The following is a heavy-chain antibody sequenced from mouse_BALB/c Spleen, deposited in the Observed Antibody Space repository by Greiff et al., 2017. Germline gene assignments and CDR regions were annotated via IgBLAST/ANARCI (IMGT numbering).Heavy chain of an antibody. Sequence: VQLQQSGAELVRSGASVKLSCTASGFNIKDYYMHWVKQRPEQGLEWIGWIDPENGDTEYAPKFQGKATMTADTSSNTAYLQLSSLTSEDTAVYYCNAGYYDGFDYWGQGTTLTVSS. CDR3: NAGYYDGFDY. V-gene: IGHV14-4*02. CDR1: GFNIKDYY. D-gene: IGHD2-3*01. J-gene: IGHJ2*01. CDR2: IDPENGDT.